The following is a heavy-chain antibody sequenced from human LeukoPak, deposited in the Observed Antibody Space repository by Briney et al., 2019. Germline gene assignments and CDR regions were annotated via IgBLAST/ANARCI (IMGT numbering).Heavy chain of an antibody. J-gene: IGHJ6*03. CDR2: MFHSGST. CDR1: GYSISSGYY. Sequence: SETLSLTCTVSGYSISSGYYWGWIRQSPGKGLEWMGSMFHSGSTYDNASLKSRVTISVDTSKNQFSLKLSSVTAADTAVYYCVRDAAHYMDVWGKGTTVTVS. CDR3: VRDAAHYMDV. V-gene: IGHV4-38-2*02. D-gene: IGHD6-6*01.